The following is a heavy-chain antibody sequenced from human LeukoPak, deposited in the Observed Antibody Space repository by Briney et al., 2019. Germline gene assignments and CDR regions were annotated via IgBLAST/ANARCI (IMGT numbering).Heavy chain of an antibody. CDR1: GGSFRGYY. J-gene: IGHJ4*02. D-gene: IGHD6-13*01. CDR3: ARGGIVAAADY. Sequence: PSETLSLTCAVYGGSFRGYYWSWIRQPPGKGLEWIGEISHSGTTHYTPSLKTRVTISLDTSKNQFSLKLTSVTAADTAVYYFARGGIVAAADYWGQGTLVTVSS. V-gene: IGHV4-34*01. CDR2: ISHSGTT.